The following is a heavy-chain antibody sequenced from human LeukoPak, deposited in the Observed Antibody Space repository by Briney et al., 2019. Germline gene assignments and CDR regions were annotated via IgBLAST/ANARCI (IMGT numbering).Heavy chain of an antibody. CDR2: IYYSGST. CDR3: ARRGANSGSYSHFDL. V-gene: IGHV4-59*01. Sequence: SGTLSLTCTVSRVPTSSSFWSWIRQPPGNGLEWIGHIYYSGSTNYNPSLKSRVTISVDTSKNQFSLKLSSVTAADTAVYSCARRGANSGSYSHFDLWGRGTLVTVSA. J-gene: IGHJ2*01. CDR1: RVPTSSSF. D-gene: IGHD1-26*01.